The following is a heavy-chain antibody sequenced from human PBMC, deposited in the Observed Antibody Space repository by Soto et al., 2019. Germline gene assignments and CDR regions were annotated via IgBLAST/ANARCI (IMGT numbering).Heavy chain of an antibody. V-gene: IGHV4-34*01. CDR3: ARGGVVLMVYAHRRGNYYGMDV. D-gene: IGHD2-8*01. J-gene: IGHJ6*02. Sequence: QVQLQQWGAGLLKPSETLSLTCAVYGGSFSGYYWSWIRQPPGKGLEWLGEINHSGSTNYNPSLKRRVTISVDTSKNQFSLKLSSVTAADTAVYYCARGGVVLMVYAHRRGNYYGMDVWGQGTTVTVSS. CDR2: INHSGST. CDR1: GGSFSGYY.